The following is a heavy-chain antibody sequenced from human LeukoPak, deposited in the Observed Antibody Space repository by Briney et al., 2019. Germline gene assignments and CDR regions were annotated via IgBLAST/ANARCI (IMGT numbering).Heavy chain of an antibody. CDR3: ARGMTYWSGSGKFDY. CDR2: INTDGSST. D-gene: IGHD3-10*01. V-gene: IGHV3-74*03. Sequence: GGSLRLSCAASGFSFSDYHMHWVRQPPGREPLWAARINTDGSSTTYADFVKGRISISRDNAKNTLFLQMNSLRAEDTAVYYCARGMTYWSGSGKFDYWGQGSLVTVSS. J-gene: IGHJ4*02. CDR1: GFSFSDYH.